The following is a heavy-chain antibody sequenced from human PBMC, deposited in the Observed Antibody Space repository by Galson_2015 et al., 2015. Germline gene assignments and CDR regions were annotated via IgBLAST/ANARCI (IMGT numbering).Heavy chain of an antibody. CDR2: IYPSGST. CDR1: GGSISSSFW. J-gene: IGHJ5*02. D-gene: IGHD4-17*01. CDR3: ARKLYGDYVGWFDH. Sequence: SETLSLTCAVSGGSISSSFWWNWVRQSPGKGLEWIGEIYPSGSTNYNPSLKSRVTISVDKSRNQFSLNLNSVTAADTALYYCARKLYGDYVGWFDHWGQGILVTVSS. V-gene: IGHV4-4*02.